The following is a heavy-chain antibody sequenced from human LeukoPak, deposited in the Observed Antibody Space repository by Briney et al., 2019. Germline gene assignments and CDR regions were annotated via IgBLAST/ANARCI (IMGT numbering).Heavy chain of an antibody. J-gene: IGHJ6*03. D-gene: IGHD5-12*01. CDR2: ISYDGSNK. V-gene: IGHV3-30*04. CDR3: ARSLATSYYYMDV. CDR1: GFTFSNYA. Sequence: PGGSLRVSCAASGFTFSNYAMHWVRQAPGKGLEWVAVISYDGSNKFYADSVKGRFTISRDNSKNTLHLQMNSLRAEDTAVYYCARSLATSYYYMDVWGKGTTVTVSS.